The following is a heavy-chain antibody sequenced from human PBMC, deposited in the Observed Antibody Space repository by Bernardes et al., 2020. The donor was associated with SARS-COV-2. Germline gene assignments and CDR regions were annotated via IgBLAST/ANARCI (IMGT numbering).Heavy chain of an antibody. CDR2: MNPNSGNT. CDR3: ARGIGIAVAGDY. V-gene: IGHV1-8*01. CDR1: GYTFTSYD. J-gene: IGHJ4*02. D-gene: IGHD6-19*01. Sequence: ASVKVSCKASGYTFTSYDINWVRRATGQGLEWMGWMNPNSGNTGYAQKFQGRVTMTRNTSISTAYMELSSLRSEDTAVYYCARGIGIAVAGDYWGQGTLVTVSS.